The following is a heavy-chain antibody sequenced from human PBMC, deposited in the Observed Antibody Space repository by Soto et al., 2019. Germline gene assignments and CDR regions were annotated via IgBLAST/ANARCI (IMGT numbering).Heavy chain of an antibody. CDR1: GGSFGNSA. CDR2: FIPVYRTL. J-gene: IGHJ4*02. V-gene: IGHV1-69*13. D-gene: IGHD3-3*01. CDR3: ATGVIWIGYFTVDS. Sequence: SVKVSCKASGGSFGNSAINWVRQTPGQGLEWLGGFIPVYRTLNYAQKFQGRVTITADESTGTAYMTLSSLASDDTAVYYCATGVIWIGYFTVDSWGQGTRVTVSS.